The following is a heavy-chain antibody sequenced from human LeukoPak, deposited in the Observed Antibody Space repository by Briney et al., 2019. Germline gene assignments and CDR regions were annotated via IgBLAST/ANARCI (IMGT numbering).Heavy chain of an antibody. V-gene: IGHV3-23*01. CDR1: GFNFNAYA. CDR2: IGSDGGGI. CDR3: AKYAPPTTVVTRFFDS. D-gene: IGHD2-21*02. Sequence: GGSLRLSCAASGFNFNAYAMTWVRQAPGKGLEWVSVIGSDGGGIQYADSVKDRFSVSRDNSKNTLYLQMNSLRTEDTAIYYCAKYAPPTTVVTRFFDSWGQGSLVSVSS. J-gene: IGHJ4*02.